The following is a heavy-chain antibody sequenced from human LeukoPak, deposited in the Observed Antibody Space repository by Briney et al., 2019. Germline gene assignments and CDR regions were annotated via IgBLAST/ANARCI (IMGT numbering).Heavy chain of an antibody. D-gene: IGHD2-15*01. CDR1: GGSISSSSYY. CDR3: AREVGYCSGGSCYSYFDY. J-gene: IGHJ4*02. V-gene: IGHV4-39*07. Sequence: SETLSLTCTVSGGSISSSSYYWGWIRQPPGKGLEWIGSIYYSGSTYYNPSLKSRVTISVDTSKNQFSLKLSSVTAADTAVYYCAREVGYCSGGSCYSYFDYWGQGTLVTVSS. CDR2: IYYSGST.